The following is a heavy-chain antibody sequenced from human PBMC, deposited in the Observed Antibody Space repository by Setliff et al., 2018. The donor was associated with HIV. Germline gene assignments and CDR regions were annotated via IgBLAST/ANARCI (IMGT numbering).Heavy chain of an antibody. CDR1: GYTFTSYW. V-gene: IGHV5-51*01. Sequence: GESLKISCKVSGYTFTSYWIAWVRQMPGKGLEWMGIVYPGDSETRYSPSFQGQVTISADKSISTAYLQWSSLKASDTAMYYCATYSSGWFNDYDYMDGWGKGTTVTVSS. J-gene: IGHJ6*03. CDR3: ATYSSGWFNDYDYMDG. CDR2: VYPGDSET. D-gene: IGHD6-19*01.